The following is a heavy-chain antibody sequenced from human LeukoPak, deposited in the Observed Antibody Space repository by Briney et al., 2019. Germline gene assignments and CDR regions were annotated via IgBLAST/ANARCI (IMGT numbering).Heavy chain of an antibody. J-gene: IGHJ5*02. CDR1: GGSISSYY. D-gene: IGHD2-2*01. CDR3: ASDGDQLLSLPPSNWFDP. CDR2: IYTSGST. Sequence: SETLSLTCTVSGGSISSYYWSWIRQPAGKGLEWIGRIYTSGSTNYNPSLKSRVTMSVDTSKNQFSLKLSSVTAADTAVYYCASDGDQLLSLPPSNWFDPWGQGTLVTVSS. V-gene: IGHV4-4*07.